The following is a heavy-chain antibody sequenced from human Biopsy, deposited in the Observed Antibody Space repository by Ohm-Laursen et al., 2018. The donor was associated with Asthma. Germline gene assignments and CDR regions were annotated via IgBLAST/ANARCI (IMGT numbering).Heavy chain of an antibody. J-gene: IGHJ4*02. Sequence: SLRLSCAASGFTFDDYGMSWVRQAPGKGLDWVSGINWNGGSTGYADSVKGRFTISRDNSKNTLFLQMHSLRDEDTAVYYCAKRRGYSGHDNDYWGQGTLVIVSS. CDR2: INWNGGST. CDR3: AKRRGYSGHDNDY. D-gene: IGHD5-12*01. V-gene: IGHV3-20*04. CDR1: GFTFDDYG.